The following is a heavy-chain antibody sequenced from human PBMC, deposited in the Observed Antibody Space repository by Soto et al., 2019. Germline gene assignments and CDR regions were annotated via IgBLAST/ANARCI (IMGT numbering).Heavy chain of an antibody. J-gene: IGHJ4*02. CDR1: GFTFSSYG. CDR3: AKAVYYDSSGCPDY. V-gene: IGHV3-30*18. CDR2: ISYDGSNK. Sequence: LSCAASGFTFSSYGMHWVRQAPGKGLEWVAVISYDGSNKYYADSVKGRFTISRDNSKNTLYLQMNSLRAEDTAVYYCAKAVYYDSSGCPDYWGQGTLVTVSS. D-gene: IGHD3-22*01.